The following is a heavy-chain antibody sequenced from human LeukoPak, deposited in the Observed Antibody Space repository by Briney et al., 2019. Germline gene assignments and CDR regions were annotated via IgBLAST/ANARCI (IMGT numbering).Heavy chain of an antibody. Sequence: GGSLRLSCAASGFTFSDYYMSWIRQGPGKGLEWVSYISSSSSYTNYADSVKGRFTISRDNAKNSLYLQMNSLRAEDTAVYYCARSPLWFGELFDYWGQGTLVTVSS. CDR3: ARSPLWFGELFDY. V-gene: IGHV3-11*06. D-gene: IGHD3-10*01. J-gene: IGHJ4*02. CDR2: ISSSSSYT. CDR1: GFTFSDYY.